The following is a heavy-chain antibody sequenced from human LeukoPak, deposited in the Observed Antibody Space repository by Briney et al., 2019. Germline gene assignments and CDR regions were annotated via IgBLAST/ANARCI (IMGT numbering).Heavy chain of an antibody. J-gene: IGHJ4*02. Sequence: GGSLRLSCAASGFPFSSYAMSWVRQAPAQGLEWVSALTGTGRTTYYADSVKGRFTISRDNSKNTLCLQMSSLRVEDTAVYYCARDYKYAFDNWGQGTLVTVSS. CDR1: GFPFSSYA. D-gene: IGHD5-24*01. CDR3: ARDYKYAFDN. CDR2: LTGTGRTT. V-gene: IGHV3-23*01.